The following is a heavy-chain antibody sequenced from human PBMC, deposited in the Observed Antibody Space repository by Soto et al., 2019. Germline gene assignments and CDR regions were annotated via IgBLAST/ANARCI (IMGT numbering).Heavy chain of an antibody. V-gene: IGHV4-59*01. Sequence: PSETLSLTCTVSGGSISSYYWSWIRQPPGKGLEWIGYIYYSGSTNYNPSLKSRGTISVDTSKNQFSLKLSSVTAADTAVYYCARTPYYYYYYGMDVWGQGTTVTVSS. CDR3: ARTPYYYYYYGMDV. CDR2: IYYSGST. CDR1: GGSISSYY. J-gene: IGHJ6*02.